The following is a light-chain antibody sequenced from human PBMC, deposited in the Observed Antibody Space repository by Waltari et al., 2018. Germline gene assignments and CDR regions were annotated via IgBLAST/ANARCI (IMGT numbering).Light chain of an antibody. CDR3: QSFDIRLSGGVV. V-gene: IGLV1-40*01. CDR2: GNN. J-gene: IGLJ3*02. CDR1: SPNLGAGTD. Sequence: QSVLTQPPSMSGAPGQRVTISCTGSSPNLGAGTDVNWYQVFPGTAPKLLIYGNNNRPSGVPDRFSGSKSDTSASLAIGGLQAEDEADYYCQSFDIRLSGGVVFGGGTKVTVL.